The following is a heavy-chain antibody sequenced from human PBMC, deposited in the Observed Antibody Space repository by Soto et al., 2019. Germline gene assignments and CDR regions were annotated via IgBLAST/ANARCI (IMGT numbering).Heavy chain of an antibody. D-gene: IGHD1-26*01. CDR2: ISYDGSNK. CDR1: GFTFSSYG. J-gene: IGHJ6*02. V-gene: IGHV3-30*18. CDR3: AKDVVVGATTGLGDYYYYYGMDV. Sequence: QVQLVESGGGVVQPGRSLRLSCAASGFTFSSYGMHWVRQAPGKGLEWVAVISYDGSNKYYADSVKGRFTISRDNSKNTRYLQMNGLRAEDTAVYYCAKDVVVGATTGLGDYYYYYGMDVWGQGTTVTVSS.